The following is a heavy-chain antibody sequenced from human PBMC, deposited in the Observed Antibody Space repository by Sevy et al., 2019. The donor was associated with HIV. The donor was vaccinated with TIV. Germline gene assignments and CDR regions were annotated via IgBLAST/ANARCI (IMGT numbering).Heavy chain of an antibody. CDR2: IWFDGSNT. V-gene: IGHV3-33*01. CDR1: GFTFSSFG. D-gene: IGHD4-17*01. J-gene: IGHJ4*01. CDR3: ARDLEFYDSGDYGPAFMPDF. Sequence: GGSLRLSCAASGFTFSSFGMHCVRQAPGKGLEWVAVIWFDGSNTYYADSVKGRFTISRDIAKNTLHLQMNSLRAEDTAVYYCARDLEFYDSGDYGPAFMPDFWGHGTLVTVSS.